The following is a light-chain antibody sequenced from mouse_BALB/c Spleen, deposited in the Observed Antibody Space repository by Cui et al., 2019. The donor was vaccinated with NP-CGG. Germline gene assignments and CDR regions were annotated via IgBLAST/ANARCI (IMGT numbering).Light chain of an antibody. CDR1: TGAVTTSNY. J-gene: IGLJ1*01. V-gene: IGLV1*01. CDR3: ALWYSNHWV. Sequence: QAVVTQQSALSTSPGETVTLTCRSSTGAVTTSNYAEWVQEKPDHLFTGLIGGTNNRAPGVPARLSGSLIGDKAALTITGAQTEDEAIYFCALWYSNHWVFGGGTKLTVL. CDR2: GTN.